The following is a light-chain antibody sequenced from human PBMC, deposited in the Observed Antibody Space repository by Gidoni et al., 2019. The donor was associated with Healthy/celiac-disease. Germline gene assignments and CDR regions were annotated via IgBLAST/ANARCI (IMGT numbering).Light chain of an antibody. CDR3: QQYGSSPRYT. Sequence: EIVLTQSPGTLSLSPGERATLSCRASQSVSSSYLAWYQQKPGQAPRLLIYGASSRATGIPDRFSGSGSGTDFTLTISRLNPEDFAVYYCQQYGSSPRYTFAQGTKLEIK. J-gene: IGKJ2*01. V-gene: IGKV3-20*01. CDR2: GAS. CDR1: QSVSSSY.